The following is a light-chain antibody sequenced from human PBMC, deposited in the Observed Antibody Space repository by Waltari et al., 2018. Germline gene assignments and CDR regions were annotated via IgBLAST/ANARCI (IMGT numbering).Light chain of an antibody. Sequence: EIVLTQSPGTLSLSPGERATLSCRASQNVGTYLAWYQQKPGQDPRLLIYHASSRATGIPDRFSGSGSGTDFSLTISRLEPEDFAVYYCQNHERLPAMFGQGTNVEIK. CDR2: HAS. V-gene: IGKV3-20*01. J-gene: IGKJ1*01. CDR1: QNVGTY. CDR3: QNHERLPAM.